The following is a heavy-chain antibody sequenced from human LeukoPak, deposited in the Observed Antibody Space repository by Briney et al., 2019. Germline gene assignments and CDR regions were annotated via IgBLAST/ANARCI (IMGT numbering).Heavy chain of an antibody. CDR3: ARIYYSDSGGFYSDY. Sequence: GGSLRLSCAASGFTFSTYNMNWVRQAPGKGLEWVSSIGSSRFYISYADSVRGRFTISRDNAKNSLYLQMNSLRPEDTAVYYCARIYYSDSGGFYSDYWGQGTLVTVSS. V-gene: IGHV3-21*01. J-gene: IGHJ4*02. CDR1: GFTFSTYN. D-gene: IGHD3-10*01. CDR2: IGSSRFYI.